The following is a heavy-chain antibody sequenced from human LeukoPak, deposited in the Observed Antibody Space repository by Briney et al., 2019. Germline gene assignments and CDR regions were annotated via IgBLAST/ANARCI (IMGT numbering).Heavy chain of an antibody. CDR1: IDSFSNYH. D-gene: IGHD3-9*01. CDR3: AKPYYDILTGYYWDAFDI. V-gene: IGHV4-34*01. J-gene: IGHJ3*02. Sequence: PSETLSLTCAVYIDSFSNYHWNWIRQTPAKGMEWIGEVNESGGTNISPSLRSRVILSVDTSKNQFSLKLTSVTAADTAMYYCAKPYYDILTGYYWDAFDIWGQGTMVTVSS. CDR2: VNESGGT.